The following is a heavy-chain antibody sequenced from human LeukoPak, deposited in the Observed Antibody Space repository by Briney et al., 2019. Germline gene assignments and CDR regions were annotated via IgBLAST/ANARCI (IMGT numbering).Heavy chain of an antibody. CDR1: GGSISSSNW. D-gene: IGHD2-2*01. J-gene: IGHJ6*02. Sequence: PSGTLSLTCAVSGGSISSSNWWSWVRQPPGKGLEWIGEIYHSGSTNYNPSLKSRVTISVDKSKNQFSLKLSSVTAADTAVYYCARDLGYCSSTSCYGYYYYGMDVWGQGTTVTVSS. V-gene: IGHV4-4*02. CDR3: ARDLGYCSSTSCYGYYYYGMDV. CDR2: IYHSGST.